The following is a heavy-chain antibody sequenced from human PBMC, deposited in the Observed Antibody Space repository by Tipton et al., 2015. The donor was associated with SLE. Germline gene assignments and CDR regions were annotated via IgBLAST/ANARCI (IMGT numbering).Heavy chain of an antibody. J-gene: IGHJ6*02. CDR1: GFNFDDHA. D-gene: IGHD1-7*01. CDR2: MSWNSGSI. V-gene: IGHV3-9*01. Sequence: SLRLSCAASGFNFDDHAMHWVRQVPGKGLEWVPGMSWNSGSIGYADSVKGRFTISRDNAKNSLYLQMNSLRTDDTAFYYCAKERITGTTMYYYGMDVWGQGTTVTVSS. CDR3: AKERITGTTMYYYGMDV.